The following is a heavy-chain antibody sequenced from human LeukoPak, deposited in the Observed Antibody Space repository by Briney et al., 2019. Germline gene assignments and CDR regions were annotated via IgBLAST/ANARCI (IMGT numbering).Heavy chain of an antibody. V-gene: IGHV4-39*01. Sequence: PSETLSLTCTVSGGSISNYYWSWIRQPPGKGLEWIGSIYYSGSTYYNPSLKSRVTISVDTSKNQFSLKLSSVTAADTAVYYCARRYYDFWSGSYGMDVWGQGTTVTVSS. CDR2: IYYSGST. CDR1: GGSISNYY. D-gene: IGHD3-3*01. CDR3: ARRYYDFWSGSYGMDV. J-gene: IGHJ6*02.